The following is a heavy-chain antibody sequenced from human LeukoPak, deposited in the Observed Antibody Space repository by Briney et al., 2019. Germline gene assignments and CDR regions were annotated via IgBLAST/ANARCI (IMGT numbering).Heavy chain of an antibody. V-gene: IGHV4-34*01. J-gene: IGHJ3*02. CDR1: GGSFSGYY. D-gene: IGHD6-6*01. Sequence: SETLSLTCAVYGGSFSGYYWSWIRQPPGKGLEWIGEINHSGSTNYNPSLKRRVTISVDTSKNQFSLRLSSVTAADTAVYYCAREEAYSSSSDAFDIWGQGTMVTVSS. CDR2: INHSGST. CDR3: AREEAYSSSSDAFDI.